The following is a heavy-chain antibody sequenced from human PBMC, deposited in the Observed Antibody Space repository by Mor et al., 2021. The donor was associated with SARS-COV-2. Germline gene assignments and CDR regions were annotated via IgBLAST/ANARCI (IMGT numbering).Heavy chain of an antibody. Sequence: ADSVKGRFTISRDNAKNSLYLQMNSLRAEDTAVYYCARRVGSGSYGYYYMDVWGKGTTVTVSS. V-gene: IGHV3-21*01. CDR3: ARRVGSGSYGYYYMDV. J-gene: IGHJ6*03. D-gene: IGHD3-10*01.